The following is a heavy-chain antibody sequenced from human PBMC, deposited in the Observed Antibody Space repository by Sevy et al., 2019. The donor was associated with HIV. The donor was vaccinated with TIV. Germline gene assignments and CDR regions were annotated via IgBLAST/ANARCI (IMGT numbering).Heavy chain of an antibody. CDR3: AVLATISSFDY. Sequence: ASVKVSCKASGYTFAVYYMHWVRQAPGQGLEWMRRINPNSGVTNYAQKFQGRVTMTRDTSITKAYMELNRLGSDDTAVYYCAVLATISSFDYWGQGSLVTVSS. D-gene: IGHD5-12*01. V-gene: IGHV1-2*06. J-gene: IGHJ4*02. CDR2: INPNSGVT. CDR1: GYTFAVYY.